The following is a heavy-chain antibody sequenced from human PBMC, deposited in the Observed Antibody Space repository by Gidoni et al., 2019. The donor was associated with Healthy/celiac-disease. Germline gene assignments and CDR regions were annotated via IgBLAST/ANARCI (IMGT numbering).Heavy chain of an antibody. CDR1: GFTFSRCD. D-gene: IGHD3-3*01. V-gene: IGHV3-13*01. CDR3: ARAIPGWGFWSGRMGYVMYV. Sequence: EVQLVESGGGLVQPGGSRRLSCASSGFTFSRCDMHWVRQATGQGLEWVLAMGTARDTYYPASLKGRFTIARENAKNSLYLQMNSLRAGDTAVYYCARAIPGWGFWSGRMGYVMYVWGQGITVTVSS. CDR2: MGTARDT. J-gene: IGHJ6*02.